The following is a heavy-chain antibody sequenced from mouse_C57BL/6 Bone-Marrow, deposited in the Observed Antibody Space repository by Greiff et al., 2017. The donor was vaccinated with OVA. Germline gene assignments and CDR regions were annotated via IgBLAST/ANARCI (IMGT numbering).Heavy chain of an antibody. V-gene: IGHV1-66*01. CDR3: ARPNYYGSSPFAY. CDR2: IYPGSGNT. CDR1: GYSFTSYY. Sequence: VQLQQSGPELVKPGASVKISCQASGYSFTSYYIHWVTQRPGQGLEWIGWIYPGSGNTKYNEKFKGKATLTADTSSSTAYMQLSSLTSEDSAVYYCARPNYYGSSPFAYWGQGTLVTVSA. J-gene: IGHJ3*01. D-gene: IGHD1-1*01.